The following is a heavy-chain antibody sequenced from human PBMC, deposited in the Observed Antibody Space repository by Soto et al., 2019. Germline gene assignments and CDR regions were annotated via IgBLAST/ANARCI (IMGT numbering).Heavy chain of an antibody. CDR2: IWSDGSNK. Sequence: GGSLRLSCAASGFTFTSYGMHWVRQAPGKGLEWVAVIWSDGSNKYNADSVKGRFTISRDNSKNTLYLQMNSLRAEDTAVYYCARDRYYDSSGYYTNYYYYYGMDVWGQGTTVTVSS. CDR1: GFTFTSYG. V-gene: IGHV3-33*01. D-gene: IGHD3-22*01. CDR3: ARDRYYDSSGYYTNYYYYYGMDV. J-gene: IGHJ6*02.